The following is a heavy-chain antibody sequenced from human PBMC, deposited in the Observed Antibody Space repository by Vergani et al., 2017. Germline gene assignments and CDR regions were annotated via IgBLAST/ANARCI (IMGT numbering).Heavy chain of an antibody. CDR1: GFTFSSYG. Sequence: QVQLVESGGGVVQPGRSLRLSCAASGFTFSSYGMHWVRQAPGKGLEWVAVISYDGSNKYYADSVKGRFTISRDNSKNTLYLQMNSLRAEDTAVYYCAKDRGLDWGQGTLVTVSS. D-gene: IGHD3-16*01. V-gene: IGHV3-30*18. J-gene: IGHJ4*02. CDR2: ISYDGSNK. CDR3: AKDRGLD.